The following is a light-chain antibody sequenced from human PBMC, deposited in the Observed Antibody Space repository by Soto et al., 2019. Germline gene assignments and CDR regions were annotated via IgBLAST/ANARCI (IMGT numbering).Light chain of an antibody. V-gene: IGKV1-5*01. CDR3: QQYNNYSWT. Sequence: DIQMTQSPSTLSASVGDRVTITCRASQSISSWLAWYQQKPGKAPKLLIYDASNLDSGAPSRFSGSGSGTEFTLTISSLQPDDFATYYCQQYNNYSWTFGQGTKVDIK. J-gene: IGKJ1*01. CDR2: DAS. CDR1: QSISSW.